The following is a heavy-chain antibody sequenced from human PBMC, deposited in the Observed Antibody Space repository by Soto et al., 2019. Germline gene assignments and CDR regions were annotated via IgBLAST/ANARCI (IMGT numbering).Heavy chain of an antibody. D-gene: IGHD2-2*01. Sequence: QPPGKGLEWIGYIYHSVSPYYNPSLFSRVTISVDRSNNQFSLELRFLTAADTAVYYCSRVGCSKSTCYTRGMYVWGHWTTVTVSS. CDR2: IYHSVSP. V-gene: IGHV4-30-2*01. J-gene: IGHJ6*02. CDR3: SRVGCSKSTCYTRGMYV.